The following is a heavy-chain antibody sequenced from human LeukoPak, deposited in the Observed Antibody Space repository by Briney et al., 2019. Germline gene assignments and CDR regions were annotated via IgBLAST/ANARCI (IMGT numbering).Heavy chain of an antibody. CDR3: ARGLFVAVPGAPFDS. D-gene: IGHD6-19*01. CDR1: LFTPLGNA. CDR2: ISYDGTKT. V-gene: IGHV3-30-3*02. J-gene: IGHJ4*02. Sequence: PGGSLRLSSAASLFTPLGNAIHSVRQAPDKGLEWVAVISYDGTKTYYADSVKGRFTIPRDNSKNNLYVEMNSLRAEDTAVSYCARGLFVAVPGAPFDSWGQGTLVTVSS.